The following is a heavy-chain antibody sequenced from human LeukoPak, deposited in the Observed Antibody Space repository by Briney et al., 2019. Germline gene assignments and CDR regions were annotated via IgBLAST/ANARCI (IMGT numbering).Heavy chain of an antibody. Sequence: SVRVSCKTSGGTFSSYAFSWMRQAPGQGLEWVGRIIPIYNPVDYTQRFQGRVTITADESTNTVYLELSSLRYDDTAVYYCAREPLGCGGDCHFDYWGQGTLVTVSS. V-gene: IGHV1-69*15. CDR1: GGTFSSYA. J-gene: IGHJ4*02. CDR2: IIPIYNPV. D-gene: IGHD2-21*02. CDR3: AREPLGCGGDCHFDY.